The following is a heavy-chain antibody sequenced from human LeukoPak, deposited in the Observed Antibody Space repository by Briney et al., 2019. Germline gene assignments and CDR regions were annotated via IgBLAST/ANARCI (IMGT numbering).Heavy chain of an antibody. V-gene: IGHV3-33*06. J-gene: IGHJ5*02. CDR1: GFTFSTYG. D-gene: IGHD2-15*01. Sequence: GGSLRLSCAASGFTFSTYGMHWVRQAPGKGLEWVAVIWFDGISKYYADSVKGRFTISRDNSYNTLYLQMNSLRVEDTAVYYCAKAFSPAATWFDPWGQGTLVTVSS. CDR2: IWFDGISK. CDR3: AKAFSPAATWFDP.